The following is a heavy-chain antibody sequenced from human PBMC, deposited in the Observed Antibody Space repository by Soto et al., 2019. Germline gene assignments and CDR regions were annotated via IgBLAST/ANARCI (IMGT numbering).Heavy chain of an antibody. CDR2: IIAYNGNT. Sequence: ASVKVSCKASGGTFSSYAISWVRQAPGQGLEWMGGIIAYNGNTNYAQKLQGRITMTTDTSTSTAYMELRSLRSDDTAVYYCASSGDARGELLSYYYYYGMDVWGQGTTVTVSS. J-gene: IGHJ6*02. V-gene: IGHV1-18*01. CDR3: ASSGDARGELLSYYYYYGMDV. D-gene: IGHD1-26*01. CDR1: GGTFSSYA.